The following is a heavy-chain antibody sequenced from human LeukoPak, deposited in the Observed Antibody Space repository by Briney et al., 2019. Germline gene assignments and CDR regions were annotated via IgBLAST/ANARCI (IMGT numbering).Heavy chain of an antibody. CDR3: PFDY. V-gene: IGHV3-23*01. Sequence: SGGSLRLSCAASGFSFSSTAMNWVRQAPGKGLEWVSASGTDGDTYYADSVQGRLTISRDKSRNTLYLQMTSLRADDTAVYSYPFDYWGQGTLVTV. CDR1: GFSFSSTA. CDR2: SGTDGDT. J-gene: IGHJ4*02.